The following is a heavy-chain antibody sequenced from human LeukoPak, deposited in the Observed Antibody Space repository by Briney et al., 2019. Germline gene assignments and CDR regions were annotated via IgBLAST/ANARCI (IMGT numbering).Heavy chain of an antibody. CDR2: MNPNSGNT. J-gene: IGHJ4*02. V-gene: IGHV1-8*01. CDR3: ARSMVRGLSSSGY. Sequence: ASVKVSCKASGYTFTSYDINWLRQATGQGLEWMGWMNPNSGNTGYAQKFQGRVTMTRNTSISTAYMELSSLRSEDTAVYYCARSMVRGLSSSGYWGQGTLVTVSS. CDR1: GYTFTSYD. D-gene: IGHD3-10*01.